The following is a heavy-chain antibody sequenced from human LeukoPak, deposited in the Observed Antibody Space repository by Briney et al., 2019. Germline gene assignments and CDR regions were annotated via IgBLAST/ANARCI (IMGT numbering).Heavy chain of an antibody. D-gene: IGHD6-13*01. CDR2: IYYSGTT. V-gene: IGHV4-59*05. J-gene: IGHJ1*01. Sequence: SETLSLTCTVSGGSISSYYWSWIRQPPGKGLEWIGSIYYSGTTHYTPSLKSRVTISADTSKNQFSLKLRSVSAADTAVYYCARVAALGATFQHWGQGTLVTVSS. CDR3: ARVAALGATFQH. CDR1: GGSISSYY.